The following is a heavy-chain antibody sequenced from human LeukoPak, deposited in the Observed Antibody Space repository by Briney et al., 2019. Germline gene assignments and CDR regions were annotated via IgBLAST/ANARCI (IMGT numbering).Heavy chain of an antibody. V-gene: IGHV3-48*01. CDR2: ISSSSSTI. Sequence: TGGSLRLSCAASGFTFSSYSMNWVRQAPGKGLEWVSYISSSSSTIYYADSVKGRFTISRDNAKNSLYLQMNSLRAEDTAVYYCARLNYYDSSGYPFDYWGQGTLVTVSS. J-gene: IGHJ4*02. D-gene: IGHD3-22*01. CDR1: GFTFSSYS. CDR3: ARLNYYDSSGYPFDY.